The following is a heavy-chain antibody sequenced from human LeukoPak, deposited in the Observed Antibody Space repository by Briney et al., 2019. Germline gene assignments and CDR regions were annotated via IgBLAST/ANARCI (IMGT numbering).Heavy chain of an antibody. CDR2: INPNSGGT. D-gene: IGHD3-3*01. Sequence: ASVKVSCKASGYTFTGYYMHWVRQAPGQGLEGMGWINPNSGGTNYAQKFQGRVTMTRDTSISTAYMELSRLRSDDTAVYYCARGPLEDDFWSGYHPYYYYYMDVWGKGTTVTVSS. CDR3: ARGPLEDDFWSGYHPYYYYYMDV. V-gene: IGHV1-2*02. CDR1: GYTFTGYY. J-gene: IGHJ6*03.